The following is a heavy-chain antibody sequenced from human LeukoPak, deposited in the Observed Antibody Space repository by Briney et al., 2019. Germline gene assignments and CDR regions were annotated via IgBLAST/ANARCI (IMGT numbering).Heavy chain of an antibody. CDR1: GFNFGDFA. CDR2: IRSKPYGGTT. J-gene: IGHJ6*02. CDR3: SSISGWYVSYYNYGMDV. D-gene: IGHD6-19*01. Sequence: GGSLRLSCTASGFNFGDFAMSWFRQAPGKGLEWVGFIRSKPYGGTTEYAASVQGRFAISRDDSRSIAYLQMNSLKTEDTAMYYCSSISGWYVSYYNYGMDVWGQGTTVTVSS. V-gene: IGHV3-49*03.